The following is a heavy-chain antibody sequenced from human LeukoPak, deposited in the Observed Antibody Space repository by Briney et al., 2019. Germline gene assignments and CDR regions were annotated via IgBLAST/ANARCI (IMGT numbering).Heavy chain of an antibody. CDR3: ASQALGY. CDR2: IFHSGST. CDR1: SDSIFTSNW. J-gene: IGHJ4*02. V-gene: IGHV4-4*02. Sequence: SGTLSLTCTVSSDSIFTSNWWSWVRQPPGKGLEWIGQIFHSGSTSYSPSLKSRVTISMDKSKNQISLRLTSVTAADTAVYYCASQALGYWGQGTLVTVSS.